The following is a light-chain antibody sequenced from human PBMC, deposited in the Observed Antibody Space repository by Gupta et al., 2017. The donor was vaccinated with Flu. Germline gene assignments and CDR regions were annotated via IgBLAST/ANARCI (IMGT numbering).Light chain of an antibody. V-gene: IGKV3-15*01. CDR1: QSVSIN. CDR3: QQDNNWPRT. Sequence: EIVMTQSPATLSVSPGERATLSCRASQSVSINLAWYQQKPGQAPRLLIYGASTRATGIPARFSGSGSGTEFTLTISSLQSEDFAVYYCQQDNNWPRTFGQGTMLEIK. J-gene: IGKJ1*01. CDR2: GAS.